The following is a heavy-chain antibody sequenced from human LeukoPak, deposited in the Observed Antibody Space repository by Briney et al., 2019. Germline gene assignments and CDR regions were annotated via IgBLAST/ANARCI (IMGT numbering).Heavy chain of an antibody. Sequence: GGSLRLSCAASGFTFSSYSMNWVRQAPGKGLEWVSSISSSSSYIYYADSVKGRFTISRDNAKNSLYLQMNSLRAEDTAVYYCAKVPGAAAASIDYWGQGTLVTVSS. J-gene: IGHJ4*02. CDR3: AKVPGAAAASIDY. CDR2: ISSSSSYI. V-gene: IGHV3-21*04. D-gene: IGHD6-13*01. CDR1: GFTFSSYS.